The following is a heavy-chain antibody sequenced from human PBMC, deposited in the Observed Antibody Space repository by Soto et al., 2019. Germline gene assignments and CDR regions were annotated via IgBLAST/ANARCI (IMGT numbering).Heavy chain of an antibody. J-gene: IGHJ4*02. Sequence: QVQLVESGGGVVQPGRSLRLSCAASGFNFSAYGMHWVRQAPGTGLELVALLSFDASKKYYADSVKGRFTISRDTSRNPLYLQMNSLRVEDTAVYYCRVGVADWGQGTRVTVCS. CDR3: RVGVAD. CDR2: LSFDASKK. CDR1: GFNFSAYG. D-gene: IGHD1-26*01. V-gene: IGHV3-30*03.